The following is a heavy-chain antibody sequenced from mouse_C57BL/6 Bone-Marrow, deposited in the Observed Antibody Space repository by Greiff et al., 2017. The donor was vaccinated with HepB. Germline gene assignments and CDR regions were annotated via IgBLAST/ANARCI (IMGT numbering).Heavy chain of an antibody. Sequence: DVMLVESEGGLVQPGSSMKLSCTASGFTFSDYYMAWVRQVPEKGLEWVANINYDGSSTYYLDSLKSRFIISRDNAKNILYLQMSSLKSEDTATYYCARDPLITTVVAKDWYFDVWGTGTTVTVSS. CDR2: INYDGSST. D-gene: IGHD1-1*01. CDR3: ARDPLITTVVAKDWYFDV. J-gene: IGHJ1*03. CDR1: GFTFSDYY. V-gene: IGHV5-16*01.